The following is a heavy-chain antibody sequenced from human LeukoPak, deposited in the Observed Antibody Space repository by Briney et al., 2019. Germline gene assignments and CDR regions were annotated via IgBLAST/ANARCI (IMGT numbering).Heavy chain of an antibody. CDR1: GFTFSSYA. V-gene: IGHV3-23*01. CDR3: AKGSYYDSSGSFYFDY. J-gene: IGHJ4*02. Sequence: GGSLRLSCAASGFTFSSYAMSWVRQAPGKGLEWVSAISGSGGSTYYVDSVKGRFTISRDNSKNTLYVQVNSLGTEDTAAYYCAKGSYYDSSGSFYFDYWGQGTLVTVSS. CDR2: ISGSGGST. D-gene: IGHD3-22*01.